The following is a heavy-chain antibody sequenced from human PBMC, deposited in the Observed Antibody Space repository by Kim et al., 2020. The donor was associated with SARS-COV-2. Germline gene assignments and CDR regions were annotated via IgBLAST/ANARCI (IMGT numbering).Heavy chain of an antibody. CDR3: ARVPETV. CDR1: GFVVSNNY. V-gene: IGHV3-53*01. Sequence: GGSLRLSCLVSGFVVSNNYMTWVRQAPGKGLEWVSIIYSGNSTIYADSVKGRFTISRDNSKNTLYLQMNSQRAEDTAVYYCARVPETVGGQGTLVTVSS. CDR2: IYSGNST. J-gene: IGHJ4*02.